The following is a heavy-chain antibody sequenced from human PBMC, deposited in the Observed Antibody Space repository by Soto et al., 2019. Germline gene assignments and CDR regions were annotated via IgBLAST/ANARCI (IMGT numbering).Heavy chain of an antibody. CDR3: TTKGMTTVTTTEYYYYYGMDV. CDR1: GFTFSNAW. Sequence: EVQLVESGGGLVKPGGSLRLSCAASGFTFSNAWMNWVRQAPGKGLEWVGRIKSKTDGGTTDYAAPVKGRFTISRDDSKNTLYLQMNSLKTEDTAVYYCTTKGMTTVTTTEYYYYYGMDVWGQGTTVTVSS. V-gene: IGHV3-15*07. J-gene: IGHJ6*02. D-gene: IGHD4-17*01. CDR2: IKSKTDGGTT.